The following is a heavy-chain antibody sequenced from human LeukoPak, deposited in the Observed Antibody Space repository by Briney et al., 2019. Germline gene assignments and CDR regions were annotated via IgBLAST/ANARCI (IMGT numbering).Heavy chain of an antibody. CDR2: FYYSGST. V-gene: IGHV4-39*01. CDR1: GCSISSSSYY. J-gene: IGHJ4*02. Sequence: SETLSLTRPVTGCSISSSSYYWGWIRQPPGKGLVWIGSFYYSGSTYSNPSVKSRVTISVDTSKNQFSLKLSSVTAADTAVYYCARHGWGWELLGGYFDYWGQGTLVTVSS. CDR3: ARHGWGWELLGGYFDY. D-gene: IGHD1-26*01.